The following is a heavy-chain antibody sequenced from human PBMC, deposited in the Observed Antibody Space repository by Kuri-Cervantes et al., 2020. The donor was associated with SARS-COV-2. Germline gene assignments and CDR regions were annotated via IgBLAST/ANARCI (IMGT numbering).Heavy chain of an antibody. Sequence: ASVKVSCKASGYTFTSYGISWVRQAPGQGLEWMGWISAYNGNTNYAQKPQGRVTMTTDTSTSKAYMELFSLRSEDTAVYYWARARITIFGVVIENWSDPWGQGTLVTVSS. CDR2: ISAYNGNT. V-gene: IGHV1-18*01. CDR1: GYTFTSYG. D-gene: IGHD3-3*01. CDR3: ARARITIFGVVIENWSDP. J-gene: IGHJ5*02.